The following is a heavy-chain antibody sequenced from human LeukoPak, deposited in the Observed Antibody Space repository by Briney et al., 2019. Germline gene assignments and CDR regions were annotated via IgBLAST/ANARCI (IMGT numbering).Heavy chain of an antibody. Sequence: ASVKVSCKASGYTFTSYYMHWVRQAPGQGLEWMGIINPSGGSTSYAQKFQGRVTMTRDMSTSTVYMELSSLRSEDTAVYYCARDHGYCSGGSCYSLSPTYWFDPWGQGTLVTVSS. CDR1: GYTFTSYY. CDR2: INPSGGST. CDR3: ARDHGYCSGGSCYSLSPTYWFDP. J-gene: IGHJ5*02. V-gene: IGHV1-46*01. D-gene: IGHD2-15*01.